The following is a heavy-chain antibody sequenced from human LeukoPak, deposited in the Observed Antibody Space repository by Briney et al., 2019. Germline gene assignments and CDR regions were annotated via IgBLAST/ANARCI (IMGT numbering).Heavy chain of an antibody. D-gene: IGHD1-26*01. CDR3: AKRIGGWELLWDY. J-gene: IGHJ4*02. Sequence: GGSLRLSCAASGFIVTRKYMNWVRQAPGKGLEWVSVLYSSGTTNYADSVKGRFIISRDSSKNTVFLQMNSLRVEDSAVYYCAKRIGGWELLWDYWGQGTLVTVSS. V-gene: IGHV3-53*01. CDR1: GFIVTRKY. CDR2: LYSSGTT.